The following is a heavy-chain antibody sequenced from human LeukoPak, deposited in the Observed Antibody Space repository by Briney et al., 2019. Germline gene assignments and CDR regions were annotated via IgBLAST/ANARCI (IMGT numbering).Heavy chain of an antibody. Sequence: GGSLRLSCAASGFTFISYNMNWVRQTPGKGLEWVSSISRTSSYIYYADSVKGRFTLSRDNGKNSLYLQMNSLRAEDTAVYYCARGGMGANSQEYFYYGMDVWGQGTTVTVSS. V-gene: IGHV3-21*01. CDR2: ISRTSSYI. J-gene: IGHJ6*02. CDR3: ARGGMGANSQEYFYYGMDV. D-gene: IGHD2-8*01. CDR1: GFTFISYN.